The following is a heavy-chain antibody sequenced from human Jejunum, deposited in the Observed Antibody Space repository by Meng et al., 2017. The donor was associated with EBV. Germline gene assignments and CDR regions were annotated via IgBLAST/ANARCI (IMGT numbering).Heavy chain of an antibody. CDR1: GFTCVRYS. CDR2: VSGSGGNT. V-gene: IGHV3-23*01. J-gene: IGHJ4*02. Sequence: GLVLESAWGFVQPGGSLRLSGAASGFTCVRYSLSWVRQAPGRGLEWVATVSGSGGNTDCADSVKGRFTITRDISKTTLYLQMTSLTAEDTAIYSGATLLKYWGQGTLVTVSS. CDR3: ATLLKY.